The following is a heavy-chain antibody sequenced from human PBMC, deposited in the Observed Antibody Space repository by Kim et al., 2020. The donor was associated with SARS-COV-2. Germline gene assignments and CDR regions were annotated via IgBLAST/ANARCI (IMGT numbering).Heavy chain of an antibody. Sequence: GGSLRLSCAASGFIFSNAWMNWVRQAPGKGLEWVGRIKSITNGGTTDYAAPGKGRFTISRDNSKNTLYLQMNSLKTEDTAVYYCTRDLDFQHWGQGTLVTVSS. J-gene: IGHJ1*01. V-gene: IGHV3-15*01. CDR2: IKSITNGGTT. CDR1: GFIFSNAW. CDR3: TRDLDFQH.